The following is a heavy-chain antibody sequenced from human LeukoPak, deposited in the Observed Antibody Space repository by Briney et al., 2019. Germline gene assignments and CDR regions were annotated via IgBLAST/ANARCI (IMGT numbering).Heavy chain of an antibody. CDR1: GYTFTGYY. V-gene: IGHV1-2*02. Sequence: GASVKVSCKASGYTFTGYYMHWVRQAPGQGLEWMGWINPNSGGTNYAQKFQGRVTMTRNTSISTAYMELSRLRSDDTAVYYCARDSGTTGKVKFDPWGQGTLVTVSS. CDR2: INPNSGGT. CDR3: ARDSGTTGKVKFDP. D-gene: IGHD3-10*01. J-gene: IGHJ5*02.